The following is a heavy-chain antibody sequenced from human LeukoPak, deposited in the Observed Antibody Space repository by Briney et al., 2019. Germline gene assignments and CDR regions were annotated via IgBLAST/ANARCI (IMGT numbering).Heavy chain of an antibody. CDR3: ASRVVGATYFDN. V-gene: IGHV3-48*02. J-gene: IGHJ4*02. CDR2: ISSSSSSI. D-gene: IGHD1-26*01. CDR1: GFTFSSCS. Sequence: GGPLRLSCAASGFTFSSCSMSWVRQAPGKGLEWVSYISSSSSSIYYADSVKGRFTISRDNAKNSLYLQMNSLRDEDTAVYYCASRVVGATYFDNWGQGTLVTVSS.